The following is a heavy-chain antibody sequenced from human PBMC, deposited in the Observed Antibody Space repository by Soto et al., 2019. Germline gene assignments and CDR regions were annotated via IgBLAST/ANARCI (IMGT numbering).Heavy chain of an antibody. V-gene: IGHV4-30-2*01. J-gene: IGHJ4*02. CDR2: IYHSGST. CDR1: GGSISSGGYS. CDR3: ASSSSGYYFSFDY. D-gene: IGHD3-22*01. Sequence: QLQLQESGSGLVKPSQTLSLTCAVSGGSISSGGYSWSWIRQPPGKGLEWIGYIYHSGSTYYNPSLKSRVTISVDRSKNQFSLKLSSVTAADTAVYYCASSSSGYYFSFDYWGQGTLVTVSS.